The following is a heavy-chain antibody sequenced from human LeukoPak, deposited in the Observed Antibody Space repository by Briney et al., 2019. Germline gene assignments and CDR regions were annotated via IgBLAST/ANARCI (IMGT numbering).Heavy chain of an antibody. V-gene: IGHV3-30*18. J-gene: IGHJ3*02. CDR2: ISYDGSNK. D-gene: IGHD3-3*01. CDR3: AKPLEWDDAFDI. Sequence: PGRSLRLSCAASGFTFSSYGMHWVRQAPGKGLEWVAVISYDGSNKYYADSVKGRFTISRDNSKNTLYLQMNSLRAEDTAVYYCAKPLEWDDAFDIWGQGTMVTVSS. CDR1: GFTFSSYG.